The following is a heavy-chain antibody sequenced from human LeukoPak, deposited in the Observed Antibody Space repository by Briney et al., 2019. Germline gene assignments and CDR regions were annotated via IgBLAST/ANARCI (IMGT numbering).Heavy chain of an antibody. CDR1: GGSFSGYY. Sequence: SETLSLTCAVYGGSFSGYYWSWIRQPPGKGLECIGEINHSRSTNYSPPLKSRVTISVDTSKNQCSLKLSSVTAADTAVYYCARADDWSSSSWYGWFDPSGQGTLVTVSS. J-gene: IGHJ5*02. D-gene: IGHD6-13*01. CDR3: ARADDWSSSSWYGWFDP. V-gene: IGHV4-34*01. CDR2: INHSRST.